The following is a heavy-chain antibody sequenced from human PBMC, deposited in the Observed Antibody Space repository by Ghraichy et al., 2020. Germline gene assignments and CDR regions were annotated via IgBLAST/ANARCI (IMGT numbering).Heavy chain of an antibody. D-gene: IGHD3-3*01. CDR1: GFTFSSYG. CDR3: AKYDFWSGYPGY. CDR2: ISYDGSNK. V-gene: IGHV3-30*18. J-gene: IGHJ4*02. Sequence: GGSLRLSCAASGFTFSSYGMHWVRQAPGKGLEWVAVISYDGSNKYYADSVKGRFTISRDNSKNTLYLQMNSLRAEDTAVYYCAKYDFWSGYPGYWGQGTLVTVSS.